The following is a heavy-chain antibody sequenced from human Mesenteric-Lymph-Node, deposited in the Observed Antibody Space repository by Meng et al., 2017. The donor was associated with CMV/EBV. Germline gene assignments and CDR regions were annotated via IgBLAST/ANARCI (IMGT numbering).Heavy chain of an antibody. CDR3: ARVVRTSSWEIDY. CDR1: GGADNSDGYY. D-gene: IGHD1-26*01. V-gene: IGHV4-31*02. Sequence: SGGADNSDGYYWSWIRQHPGKGLEWIGYIFYDGSTFSNPSLKSRVTISMDTSNNHFSLRLTSVTAADTAVYYCARVVRTSSWEIDYWGQGTLVTVSS. CDR2: IFYDGST. J-gene: IGHJ4*02.